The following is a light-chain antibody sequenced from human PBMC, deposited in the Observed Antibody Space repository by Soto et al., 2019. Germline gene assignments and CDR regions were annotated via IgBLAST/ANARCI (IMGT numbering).Light chain of an antibody. Sequence: DIPMTQSPSTLSASVGDRVTITCRASQSISSWLAWYQQKPGKAPKLLIYKASSLESGVPSRFSGSGSGTEFTLTISSLQPDDFATYYGQQYNSYSGTFGQGTKVEIK. CDR2: KAS. CDR1: QSISSW. J-gene: IGKJ1*01. CDR3: QQYNSYSGT. V-gene: IGKV1-5*03.